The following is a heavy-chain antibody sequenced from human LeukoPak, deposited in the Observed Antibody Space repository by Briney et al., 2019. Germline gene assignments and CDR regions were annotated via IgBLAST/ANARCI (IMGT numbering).Heavy chain of an antibody. CDR3: ARQRFQYQLLGWFDP. J-gene: IGHJ5*02. D-gene: IGHD2-2*01. V-gene: IGHV4-39*01. CDR1: GGSISSGGYY. CDR2: IYYSGST. Sequence: SETLSLTCSVSGGSISSGGYYWSWIRQPPGKGLEWIGSIYYSGSTYYNRSLKSRVTISVDTSKNQFSLKLSSVTAADTAVYYCARQRFQYQLLGWFDPWGQGTLVTVSS.